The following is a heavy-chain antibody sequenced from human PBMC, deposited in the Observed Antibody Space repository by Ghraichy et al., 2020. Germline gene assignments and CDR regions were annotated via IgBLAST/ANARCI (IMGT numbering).Heavy chain of an antibody. V-gene: IGHV2-5*01. CDR1: GFSLSTSGVG. D-gene: IGHD3-3*01. CDR3: AHSPYDFWSGYLPNFDY. CDR2: IYWNDDK. J-gene: IGHJ4*02. Sequence: SGPTLVKPTQTLTLTCTFSGFSLSTSGVGVGWIRQPPGKALEWLALIYWNDDKRYSPSLKSRLTITKDTSKNQVVLTMTNMDPVETATYYCAHSPYDFWSGYLPNFDYWGQGTLVTVSS.